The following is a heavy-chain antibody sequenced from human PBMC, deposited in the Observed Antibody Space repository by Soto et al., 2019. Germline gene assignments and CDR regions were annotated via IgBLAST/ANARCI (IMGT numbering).Heavy chain of an antibody. Sequence: SETRSLTWTVSGGSISSSSYYGVWIRQPPGKGLEWIGSIYYSGSTYYNPSLKSRVTISVDTSKNQFSLKLSSVTAADTAVYYCARHVPNCSGGSCYWDWFDPWGQGTLVTVSS. CDR1: GGSISSSSYY. CDR2: IYYSGST. V-gene: IGHV4-39*01. CDR3: ARHVPNCSGGSCYWDWFDP. J-gene: IGHJ5*02. D-gene: IGHD2-15*01.